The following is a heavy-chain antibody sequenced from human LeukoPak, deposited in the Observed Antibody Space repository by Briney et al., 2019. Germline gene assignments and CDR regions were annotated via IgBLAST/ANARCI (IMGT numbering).Heavy chain of an antibody. J-gene: IGHJ4*02. CDR3: ARGDSYGSVDY. Sequence: TSETLSLTCTVSGASIASSSYYWSWIRQPAGKGLEWIGRVYTSGSTNYKPSLKSRVTISVDTSKNQFSLKLSSVTAADTAVYYCARGDSYGSVDYWGQGTLVTVSS. D-gene: IGHD5-18*01. CDR2: VYTSGST. CDR1: GASIASSSYY. V-gene: IGHV4-61*02.